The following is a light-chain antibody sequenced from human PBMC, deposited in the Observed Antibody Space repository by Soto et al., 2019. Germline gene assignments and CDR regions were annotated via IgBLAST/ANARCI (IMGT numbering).Light chain of an antibody. Sequence: QLVLTQTPSASGTPGQSVTISCSGSNSNMGRNYVYWYQQVPGTAPKLLMYRNDVRPSGVPDRFTGSKSGTSASLAISGLRSEDEADYYCAVWDNILNGVAFGGGSKLTVL. V-gene: IGLV1-47*01. CDR3: AVWDNILNGVA. CDR1: NSNMGRNY. J-gene: IGLJ2*01. CDR2: RND.